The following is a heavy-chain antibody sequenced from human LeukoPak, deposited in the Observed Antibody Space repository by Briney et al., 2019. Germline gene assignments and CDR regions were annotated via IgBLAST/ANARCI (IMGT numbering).Heavy chain of an antibody. J-gene: IGHJ6*02. CDR3: ARNNGMDV. CDR1: GFALSSHW. V-gene: IGHV3-7*03. CDR2: VNRDGSEA. Sequence: GGSLRLSCAASGFALSSHWMTWVRQVPGRGPEWVANVNRDGSEAYYLDSVKGRFTISKDNAKNSLYLQMNSLRAEDTALYHRARNNGMDVWGQGTTVIVSS.